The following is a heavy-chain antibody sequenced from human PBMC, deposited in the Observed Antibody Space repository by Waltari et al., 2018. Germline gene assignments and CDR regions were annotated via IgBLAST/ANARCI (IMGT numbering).Heavy chain of an antibody. Sequence: QVQLVESGGGVVEPGRSLRLSCAASGFTFSSSGMHWVRQAPGMGVVWVACISNDGRNKYYADSVKGRFTISRDNSKNTLYLQMNSLRAEDTAVYYCARIHQLLNIDYWGQGTLVTVSS. D-gene: IGHD2-2*01. V-gene: IGHV3-30*03. J-gene: IGHJ4*02. CDR2: ISNDGRNK. CDR3: ARIHQLLNIDY. CDR1: GFTFSSSG.